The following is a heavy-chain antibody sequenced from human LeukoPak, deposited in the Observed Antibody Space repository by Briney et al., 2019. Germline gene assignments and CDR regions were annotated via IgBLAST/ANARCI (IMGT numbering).Heavy chain of an antibody. D-gene: IGHD2-15*01. Sequence: SETLSLTCTVSGGSISSYYWSWIRQPPGKGLEWIGYIYYSGSTNYNPSLKSRVTISVDTSKNQFSLKLSSVTAADTAVYYCARGSRRYCSGGSSYSELVHWGQGTLVTVSS. V-gene: IGHV4-59*01. J-gene: IGHJ4*02. CDR1: GGSISSYY. CDR2: IYYSGST. CDR3: ARGSRRYCSGGSSYSELVH.